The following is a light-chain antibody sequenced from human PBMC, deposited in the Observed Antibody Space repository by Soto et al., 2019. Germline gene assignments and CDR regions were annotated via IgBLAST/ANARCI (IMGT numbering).Light chain of an antibody. CDR1: QSVSSS. CDR2: GAS. Sequence: EIAMTQSPGTLSVSPGERATLSCRASQSVSSSLAWYQQRPGQAPRLLIYGASTRATGVPARFSGSGSGTEFTITIPSLQSEDFAVYYCQQYNNWPPYTFGQGTKLQIK. J-gene: IGKJ2*01. V-gene: IGKV3-15*01. CDR3: QQYNNWPPYT.